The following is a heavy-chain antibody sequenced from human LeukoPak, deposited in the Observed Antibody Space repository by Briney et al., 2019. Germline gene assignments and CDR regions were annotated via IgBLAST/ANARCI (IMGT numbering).Heavy chain of an antibody. V-gene: IGHV3-33*06. Sequence: GRSLRLSCAASGFTFSSYGMHWVRQAPGKGLEWVAVIWYDGSNKYYADSVKGRFTISRDNSKNTLYLQMNSLRAEDTAVYYCAKDGIGSGGSYNAFDIWGQGTMVTVSS. J-gene: IGHJ3*02. CDR2: IWYDGSNK. D-gene: IGHD1-26*01. CDR1: GFTFSSYG. CDR3: AKDGIGSGGSYNAFDI.